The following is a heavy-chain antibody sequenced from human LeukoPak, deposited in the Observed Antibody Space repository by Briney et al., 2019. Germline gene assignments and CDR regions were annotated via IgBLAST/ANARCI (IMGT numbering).Heavy chain of an antibody. J-gene: IGHJ3*02. CDR1: GFTFSSYA. CDR3: VSVLGYCSSTSCREGAFDI. V-gene: IGHV3-64D*06. Sequence: GGSLRLSCSASGFTFSSYAMHWVRQAPGKGLEYVSAISSNGGSTYYAHSVKGRFTISRDNSKNTLYLQMSSLRAEDTAVYYCVSVLGYCSSTSCREGAFDIWGQGTMVTVSS. CDR2: ISSNGGST. D-gene: IGHD2-2*01.